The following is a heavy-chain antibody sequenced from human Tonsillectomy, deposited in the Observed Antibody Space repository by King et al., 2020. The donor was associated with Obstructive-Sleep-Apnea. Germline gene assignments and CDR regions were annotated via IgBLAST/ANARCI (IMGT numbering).Heavy chain of an antibody. Sequence: VQLVESGGGLVQPGGSLRLSCAASGFTFSSYSMSWVRQAAGEGLEWGSAITASGDGTFYADSVKGRFTISRDNSKNTLFLQMNSLRAEDTAVYYCAKDYDLLTGYFSDLDYWGQGTLVTVSS. CDR1: GFTFSSYS. CDR2: ITASGDGT. V-gene: IGHV3-23*04. CDR3: AKDYDLLTGYFSDLDY. J-gene: IGHJ4*02. D-gene: IGHD3-9*01.